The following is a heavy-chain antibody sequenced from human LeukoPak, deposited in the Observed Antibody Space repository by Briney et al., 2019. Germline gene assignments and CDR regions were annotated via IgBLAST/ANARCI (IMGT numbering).Heavy chain of an antibody. Sequence: PSETLSLTCTVSGGSISGDTYYWGWIRQPPGQGLEWIGFIFYTGYKYSNPSLRSRLTIPVDTSKNQFSLKLRSVTAADTAVYYCARVAKSGIQLWSYYMDVWGRGTTVTVSS. CDR1: GGSISGDTYY. V-gene: IGHV4-39*07. CDR2: IFYTGYK. CDR3: ARVAKSGIQLWSYYMDV. D-gene: IGHD5-18*01. J-gene: IGHJ6*03.